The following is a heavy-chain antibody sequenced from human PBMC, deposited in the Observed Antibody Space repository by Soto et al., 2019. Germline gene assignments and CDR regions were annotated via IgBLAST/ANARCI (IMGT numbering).Heavy chain of an antibody. Sequence: GGSLRLSCAASGFTVSSNYMSWVRQAPGKGLEWVSVSYSGGSTYYADSVKGRFTISRDNSRSTLYLQMNSLRAEDTAVYYCAKGVLGYCSSNSCYAYDFWGPGTLVTVSS. CDR3: AKGVLGYCSSNSCYAYDF. CDR1: GFTVSSNY. V-gene: IGHV3-53*01. J-gene: IGHJ4*02. CDR2: SYSGGST. D-gene: IGHD2-2*01.